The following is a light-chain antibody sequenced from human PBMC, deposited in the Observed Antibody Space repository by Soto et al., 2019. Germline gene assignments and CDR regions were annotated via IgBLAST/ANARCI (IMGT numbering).Light chain of an antibody. CDR2: HTY. CDR3: SAWDDSLNGVV. CDR1: RSNIGSHT. Sequence: QSVLTQPHSASGTPGQRVTISCSGSRSNIGSHTVNWYQQLPGTAHRLLIYHTYYRPSGVPDRFSGSQSGTSASLDISGLQSEDEADYYCSAWDDSLNGVVFGGGTKLTVL. J-gene: IGLJ2*01. V-gene: IGLV1-44*01.